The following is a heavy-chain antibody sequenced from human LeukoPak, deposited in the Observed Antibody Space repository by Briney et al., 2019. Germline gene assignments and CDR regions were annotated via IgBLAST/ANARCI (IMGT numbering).Heavy chain of an antibody. CDR3: ARHLRILDPVDY. V-gene: IGHV5-51*01. D-gene: IGHD1-1*01. Sequence: PGESLKISCKGSGYSFATYWIAWVRQMPGKGLEWMGIIYPGDSETRYSPSFQGQVTISADKSISTPYLQWSSLKASATAMYSCARHLRILDPVDYWGQGALVTVSS. J-gene: IGHJ4*01. CDR1: GYSFATYW. CDR2: IYPGDSET.